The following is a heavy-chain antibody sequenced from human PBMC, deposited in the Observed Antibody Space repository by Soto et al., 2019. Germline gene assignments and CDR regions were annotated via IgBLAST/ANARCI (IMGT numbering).Heavy chain of an antibody. CDR3: ATATRIHIWPGLQS. CDR2: ISYDGNKT. Sequence: QVHLVESGGGVVQPGRSLRLSCATSGFIFGTYGMHWVRQAPGKGLEWVAVISYDGNKTYYAESVKGRFTVSRDNAQNTVFLLMNSLRTDDTAVSYWATATRIHIWPGLQSWGQGTLVTVSS. CDR1: GFIFGTYG. J-gene: IGHJ5*02. V-gene: IGHV3-30*03. D-gene: IGHD4-4*01.